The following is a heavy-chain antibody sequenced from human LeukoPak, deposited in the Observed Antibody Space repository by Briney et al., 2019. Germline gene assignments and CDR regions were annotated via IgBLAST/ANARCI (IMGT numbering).Heavy chain of an antibody. CDR2: INTDGSIT. CDR1: GFTFGNYW. J-gene: IGHJ4*02. V-gene: IGHV3-74*01. CDR3: AIYGDYPYYFDY. D-gene: IGHD4-17*01. Sequence: GSLRLSCAASGFTFGNYWMHWVGQAPGKGLVWVSRINTDGSITTSADSVRGRFTISRDNAKNTLYLQMNSLRAEDTAVYYCAIYGDYPYYFDYWGQGTLVTVSS.